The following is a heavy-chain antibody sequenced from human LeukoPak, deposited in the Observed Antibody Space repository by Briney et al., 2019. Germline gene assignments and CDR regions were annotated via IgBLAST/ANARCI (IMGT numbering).Heavy chain of an antibody. Sequence: ASLKVSCEASLYTFTRYYIHWVRQTPLQGLVWMGIITPSGGSTSYAQKFQGRVTMTRDTSTSTVYMELSSLRSEDTAVYYCARDYDEFEQLEGYWGQGTLVTVSS. CDR1: LYTFTRYY. V-gene: IGHV1-46*01. CDR3: ARDYDEFEQLEGY. D-gene: IGHD6-6*01. J-gene: IGHJ4*02. CDR2: ITPSGGST.